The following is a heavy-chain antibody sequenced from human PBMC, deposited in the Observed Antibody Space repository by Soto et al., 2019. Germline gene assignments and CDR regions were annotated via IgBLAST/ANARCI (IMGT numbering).Heavy chain of an antibody. Sequence: SETLSLTCAVYGGSFSGYYWSWIRQPPGKGLEWIGEINHSGSTNYNPSLKSRVTISVDTSKNQFSLKLSSVTAADTAVYYCARGYHFWSGSWFDPWGQGTLVTVSS. CDR3: ARGYHFWSGSWFDP. V-gene: IGHV4-34*01. CDR1: GGSFSGYY. J-gene: IGHJ5*02. CDR2: INHSGST. D-gene: IGHD3-3*02.